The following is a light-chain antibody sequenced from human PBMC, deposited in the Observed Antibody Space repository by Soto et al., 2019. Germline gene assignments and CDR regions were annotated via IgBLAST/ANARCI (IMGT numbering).Light chain of an antibody. CDR1: QDISNY. V-gene: IGKV1-33*01. CDR3: QQYDNLPS. J-gene: IGKJ4*01. Sequence: DIQMTQSPSSLSASVGDRVTITCQASQDISNYLNWYQKKPGKAPKLRIYDASNLETGVPSRFSGSGSGTEFTFTISSLQPEDIATYYCQQYDNLPSFGGGTKVEIK. CDR2: DAS.